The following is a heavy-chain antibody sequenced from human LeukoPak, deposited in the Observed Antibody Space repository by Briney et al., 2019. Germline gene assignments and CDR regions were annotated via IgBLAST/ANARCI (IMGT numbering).Heavy chain of an antibody. D-gene: IGHD5-12*01. Sequence: PSETLSLTCTVSGYSISSGYYWGWIRQPPGKGLEWIGSIYHSGSTYYNPSLKSRVTISVDTSKNQFSLKLSSVTAADTAVYYCARDLATISGGFDYWGQGTLVTVSS. V-gene: IGHV4-38-2*02. CDR1: GYSISSGYY. J-gene: IGHJ4*02. CDR3: ARDLATISGGFDY. CDR2: IYHSGST.